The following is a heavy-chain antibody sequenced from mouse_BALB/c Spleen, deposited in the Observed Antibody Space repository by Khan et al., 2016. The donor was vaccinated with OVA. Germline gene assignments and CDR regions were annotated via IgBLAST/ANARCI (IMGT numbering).Heavy chain of an antibody. Sequence: QIQLVQSGPELKKPGETVKISCKASGYTFTNYGVNWVKQAPEKGLKWMGWINTNTGETTYGDDFKGRFAFSLETSASTSYLQINRLKNEDMAKYFCARARGDRLYGGYFDVWGAGTTVTVSA. CDR2: INTNTGET. CDR3: ARARGDRLYGGYFDV. D-gene: IGHD1-1*01. CDR1: GYTFTNYG. J-gene: IGHJ1*01. V-gene: IGHV9-1*02.